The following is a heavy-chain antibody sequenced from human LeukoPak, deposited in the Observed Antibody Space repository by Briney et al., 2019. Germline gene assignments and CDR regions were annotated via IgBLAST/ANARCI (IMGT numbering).Heavy chain of an antibody. Sequence: GRSLRLSCAASGFIFSSYAMHWVRQAAGKGLEWVAVISYDGSNKYYADSVKGRFTISRDNSRNTLYLQMNSLRAEDTAVYYCARGSGYLETFDYWGQGTLVTVSS. CDR2: ISYDGSNK. D-gene: IGHD3-22*01. CDR1: GFIFSSYA. CDR3: ARGSGYLETFDY. J-gene: IGHJ4*02. V-gene: IGHV3-30*04.